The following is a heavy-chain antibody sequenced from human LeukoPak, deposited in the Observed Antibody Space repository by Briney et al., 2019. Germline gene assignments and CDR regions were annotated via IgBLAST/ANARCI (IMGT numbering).Heavy chain of an antibody. CDR3: ARKAGYSYGRHCYYMDV. V-gene: IGHV4-34*01. Sequence: SETLSLTCAVYGGSFSGYYWSWIRQPPGKGLEWIGEINHSGSTNYNPSLKSRVTISVDTSKNQFSLKLSSVTAADTAVYYCARKAGYSYGRHCYYMDVWGKGTTVTVSS. CDR1: GGSFSGYY. D-gene: IGHD5-18*01. CDR2: INHSGST. J-gene: IGHJ6*03.